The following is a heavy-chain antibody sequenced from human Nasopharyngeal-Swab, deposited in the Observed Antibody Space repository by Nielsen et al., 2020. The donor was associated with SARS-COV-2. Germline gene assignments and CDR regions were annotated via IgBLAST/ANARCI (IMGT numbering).Heavy chain of an antibody. Sequence: PGKGLEWSGSIYYSGSTYYNPSLKSRVTISEDTSKNQFSLKLSPVTAADTAVYYCARRKREEVRGVRYYFDYWGQGTLVTVSS. CDR3: ARRKREEVRGVRYYFDY. J-gene: IGHJ4*02. CDR2: IYYSGST. D-gene: IGHD3-10*01. V-gene: IGHV4-39*01.